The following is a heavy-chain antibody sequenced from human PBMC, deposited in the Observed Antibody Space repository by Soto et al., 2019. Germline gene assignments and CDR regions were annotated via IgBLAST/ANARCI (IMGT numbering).Heavy chain of an antibody. CDR1: GFTFSSYA. V-gene: IGHV3-23*01. CDR2: ISDSGGST. CDR3: ANSGNYYMGY. D-gene: IGHD1-26*01. J-gene: IGHJ4*02. Sequence: PGGSLRLSCAASGFTFSSYAMSWVRQAPGKGLEWVSGISDSGGSTSYADSVKGRFTISRDNAKNTLYLQMNSLRDDDTAVYYSANSGNYYMGYWGQGTLVTVSS.